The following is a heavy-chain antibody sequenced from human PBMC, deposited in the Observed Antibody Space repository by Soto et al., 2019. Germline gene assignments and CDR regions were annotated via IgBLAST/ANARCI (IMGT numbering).Heavy chain of an antibody. D-gene: IGHD3-16*02. V-gene: IGHV3-49*04. J-gene: IGHJ6*02. Sequence: QAGGSLRLSCTASGFTFGDYAMSWVRQAPGKGLEWVGFIRSKAYGGTTEYAASVKGRFTISRDDSKSIAYLQMNSLKTEDTAVYYCTRAPEYRRNYYYGMDVWGQGTTVTVS. CDR3: TRAPEYRRNYYYGMDV. CDR2: IRSKAYGGTT. CDR1: GFTFGDYA.